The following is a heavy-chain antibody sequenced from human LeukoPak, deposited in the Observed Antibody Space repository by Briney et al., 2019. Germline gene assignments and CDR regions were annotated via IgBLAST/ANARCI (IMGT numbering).Heavy chain of an antibody. CDR2: ISSGSSYI. D-gene: IGHD3-9*01. V-gene: IGHV3-21*01. Sequence: GGSLRLSCAASGFTFSSYWMSWVRQAPGKGLEWVSSISSGSSYIYYADSVKGRFTISRDNAMNSLYLQMNSLRAEDTAVYFCARDSDYDILTGLENGAIDYWGQGTLVTASS. CDR3: ARDSDYDILTGLENGAIDY. CDR1: GFTFSSYW. J-gene: IGHJ4*02.